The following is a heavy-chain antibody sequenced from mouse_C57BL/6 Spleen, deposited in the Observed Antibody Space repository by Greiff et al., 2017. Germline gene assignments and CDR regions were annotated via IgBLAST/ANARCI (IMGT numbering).Heavy chain of an antibody. J-gene: IGHJ1*03. CDR3: ARETGDYYGSSPWYFDV. CDR1: GFTFSDYY. D-gene: IGHD1-1*01. CDR2: INYDGSST. Sequence: EVKLMESEGGLVQPGSSMKLSCTASGFTFSDYYMAWVRQVPEQGLEWVANINYDGSSTYYLDSLKSRFIISRDNAKNILYLQMSSLKSEDTATYYCARETGDYYGSSPWYFDVWGTGTTVTVSS. V-gene: IGHV5-16*01.